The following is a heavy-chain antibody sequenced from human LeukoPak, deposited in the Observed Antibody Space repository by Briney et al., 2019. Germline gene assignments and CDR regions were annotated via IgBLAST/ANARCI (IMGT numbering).Heavy chain of an antibody. J-gene: IGHJ4*02. CDR3: AGYNYYYDNSGHYVSSEFDL. CDR2: MKPNSGNT. V-gene: IGHV1-8*01. D-gene: IGHD3-22*01. CDR1: GYTFTSFD. Sequence: ASVKVSCKASGYTFTSFDINWVRQATGHAPEWMGWMKPNSGNTGYAQKFQGRVTMTRDTSRSTAYLELSSLRSEDTAVYYCAGYNYYYDNSGHYVSSEFDLWGQGTLVTVSS.